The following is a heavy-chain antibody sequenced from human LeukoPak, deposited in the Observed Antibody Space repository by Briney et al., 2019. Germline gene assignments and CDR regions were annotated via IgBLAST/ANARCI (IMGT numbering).Heavy chain of an antibody. CDR1: GYTFTSYY. D-gene: IGHD3-22*01. CDR2: INPNSGGT. CDR3: ARDSSGYYYDYYLDY. V-gene: IGHV1-2*04. J-gene: IGHJ4*02. Sequence: ASVKVSCKASGYTFTSYYMHWVRQAPGQGLEWMGWINPNSGGTNYAQKFQGWVTMTRDTSISTAYMELSRLRSDDTAVYYCARDSSGYYYDYYLDYWGQGTLVTVSS.